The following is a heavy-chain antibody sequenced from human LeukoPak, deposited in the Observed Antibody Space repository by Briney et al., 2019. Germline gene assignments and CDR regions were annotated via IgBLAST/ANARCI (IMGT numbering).Heavy chain of an antibody. D-gene: IGHD1-26*01. Sequence: GGSLRLSCAASGFTFSNAWMSWVRQAPGKWLEWVGRIKSKMDGGTTDYAAPVKGRFTISRDNSKNTLYPQMDSLRAEDTAVYYCARGPGGSYGEIDYWGQGTLVTVSS. CDR3: ARGPGGSYGEIDY. CDR2: IKSKMDGGTT. V-gene: IGHV3-15*01. J-gene: IGHJ4*02. CDR1: GFTFSNAW.